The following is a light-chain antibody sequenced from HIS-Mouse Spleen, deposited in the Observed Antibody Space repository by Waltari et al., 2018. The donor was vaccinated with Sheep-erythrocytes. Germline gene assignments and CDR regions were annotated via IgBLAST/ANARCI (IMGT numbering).Light chain of an antibody. V-gene: IGLV2-23*01. J-gene: IGLJ3*02. Sequence: QSALTQPASVSGSPGQSITISCTGTSRDVGSYNLFSRYQQHPAKAPKLMIYEGSKRPSGVSNRFSGSKSGNTASLTISGLQAEDEADYYCCSYAGSSTPWVFGGGTKLTVL. CDR1: SRDVGSYNL. CDR2: EGS. CDR3: CSYAGSSTPWV.